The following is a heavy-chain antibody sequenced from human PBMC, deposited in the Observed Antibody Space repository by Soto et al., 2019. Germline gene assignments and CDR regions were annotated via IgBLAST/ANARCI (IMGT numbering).Heavy chain of an antibody. Sequence: QVQRLKSGAKVKNPGPPGKASCKVLGSTLPGNDINWVRKATGQGLEWMGWMNPNSGNTGYAQKFQGRVTMTRNTSISTAYMELSSLRSEDTAVYYCARGEFLWFGELLRWGQGTLVTVSS. CDR3: ARGEFLWFGELLR. CDR1: GSTLPGND. CDR2: MNPNSGNT. V-gene: IGHV1-8*01. J-gene: IGHJ4*02. D-gene: IGHD3-10*01.